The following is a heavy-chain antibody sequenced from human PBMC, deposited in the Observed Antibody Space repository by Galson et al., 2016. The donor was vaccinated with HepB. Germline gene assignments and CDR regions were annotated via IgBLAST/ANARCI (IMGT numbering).Heavy chain of an antibody. D-gene: IGHD3-3*01. V-gene: IGHV3-23*01. CDR3: AKRRGFGYALDV. J-gene: IGHJ6*02. CDR2: IHHTGIPT. Sequence: SLRLSCAASGFDLRGYAMTWVRQSPGKGLEWVSSIHHTGIPTYYADSVKGRFTIPRDNSKNMVYLHMNSLRAEDTALYYCAKRRGFGYALDVWGQGTTVIVSS. CDR1: GFDLRGYA.